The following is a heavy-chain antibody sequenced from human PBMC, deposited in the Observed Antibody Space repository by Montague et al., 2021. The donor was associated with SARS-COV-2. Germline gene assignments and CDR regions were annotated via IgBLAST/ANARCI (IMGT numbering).Heavy chain of an antibody. V-gene: IGHV4-59*11. Sequence: SETLSLTCSVSGGSISGHYWSWIRQPPGKGLEWIGNFDHSGDTKYNPSLKSRATISVDTSKNQFALRLHSVTAADTAVSYRAREFRIELWQTNWYFGLWGRGTLVTVSS. D-gene: IGHD3-16*01. J-gene: IGHJ2*01. CDR3: AREFRIELWQTNWYFGL. CDR2: FDHSGDT. CDR1: GGSISGHY.